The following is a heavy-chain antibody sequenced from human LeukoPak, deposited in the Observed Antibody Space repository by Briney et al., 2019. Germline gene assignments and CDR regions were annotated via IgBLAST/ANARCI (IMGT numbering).Heavy chain of an antibody. CDR3: ARGWGPFDS. CDR2: IKQDGSEK. D-gene: IGHD3-16*01. J-gene: IGHJ4*02. CDR1: GFTFSSYW. Sequence: PGGSLRLSCAASGFTFSSYWMSWIRQAPGKGLEWLGNIKQDGSEKYNVYSVTCQFNISRDNANNSLYLPMNSLRAEATGEYNCARGWGPFDSWGQGTLVTVSS. V-gene: IGHV3-7*01.